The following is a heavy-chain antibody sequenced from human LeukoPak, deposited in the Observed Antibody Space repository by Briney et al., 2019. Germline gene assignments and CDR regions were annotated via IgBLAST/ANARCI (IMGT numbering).Heavy chain of an antibody. Sequence: GGSLRLSCAASGFTLSGYWMHWARQAPGEGLVWVSRIDPDGITTNYADSVKGRFTISRDNAKNTLYLQMNSLRAEDTALYYCARDRGGSGPTTTDYWGQGTLVTVSS. CDR2: IDPDGITT. V-gene: IGHV3-74*01. J-gene: IGHJ4*02. CDR1: GFTLSGYW. D-gene: IGHD6-19*01. CDR3: ARDRGGSGPTTTDY.